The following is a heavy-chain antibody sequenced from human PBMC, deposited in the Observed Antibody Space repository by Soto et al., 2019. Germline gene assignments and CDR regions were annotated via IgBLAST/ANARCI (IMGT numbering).Heavy chain of an antibody. CDR1: GYTFTSYG. J-gene: IGHJ3*02. V-gene: IGHV1-18*01. Sequence: QVQLVQSGAEVKKPGASVKVSCKASGYTFTSYGISWVRQAPGQGLEWMGWISAYNGNTNYAQKLQGRVTMTTDTSTSTAYMELRSLRSDDTAVYYCARDLHRGWEQLLYAKDAFDIWGQGTMVTVSS. CDR3: ARDLHRGWEQLLYAKDAFDI. D-gene: IGHD1-26*01. CDR2: ISAYNGNT.